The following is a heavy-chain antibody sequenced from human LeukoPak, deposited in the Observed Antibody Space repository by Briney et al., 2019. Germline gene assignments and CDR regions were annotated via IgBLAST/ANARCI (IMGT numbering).Heavy chain of an antibody. CDR3: ARDPVRDLGGIFGVPSHLYYFDY. CDR2: IKQDGSEK. V-gene: IGHV3-7*01. CDR1: GFTFSSYW. D-gene: IGHD3-3*01. J-gene: IGHJ4*02. Sequence: GGSLRLSCAASGFTFSSYWMSWVRQAPGKGLEWVANIKQDGSEKYYVDSVKGRFTISRDNAKNSLYLQMNSLRAEDTAVYYCARDPVRDLGGIFGVPSHLYYFDYWGQGTLVTVSS.